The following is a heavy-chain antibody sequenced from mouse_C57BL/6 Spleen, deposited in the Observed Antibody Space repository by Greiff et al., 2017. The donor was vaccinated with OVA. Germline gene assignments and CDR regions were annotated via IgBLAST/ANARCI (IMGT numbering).Heavy chain of an antibody. Sequence: VQLQQPGAELVRPGTSVKLSCKASGYTFTSYWMHWVKQRPGQGLEWIGVIDPSDSYTNYNQKFKGKATMTVDTSSSTAYMQLSSLTSEDSAVYYGASNWDYFDYWGKGTTLTVSS. CDR2: IDPSDSYT. J-gene: IGHJ2*01. D-gene: IGHD4-1*01. CDR1: GYTFTSYW. CDR3: ASNWDYFDY. V-gene: IGHV1-59*01.